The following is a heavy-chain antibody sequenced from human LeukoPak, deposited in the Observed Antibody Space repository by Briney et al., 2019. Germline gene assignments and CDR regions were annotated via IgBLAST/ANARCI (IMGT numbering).Heavy chain of an antibody. D-gene: IGHD5/OR15-5a*01. Sequence: GGSLRLSCAASGFTFNSYWMSWVRQAPGKGLEWVSYISSSSNTIYDADSVKGRFTISRDNAKNSLYLQMNSLRAEDTAVYYCAVSDYFDYWGQGTLVTVSS. J-gene: IGHJ4*02. CDR3: AVSDYFDY. CDR2: ISSSSNTI. CDR1: GFTFNSYW. V-gene: IGHV3-48*01.